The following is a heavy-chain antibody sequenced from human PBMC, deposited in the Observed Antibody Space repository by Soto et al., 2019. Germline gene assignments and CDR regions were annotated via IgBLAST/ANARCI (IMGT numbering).Heavy chain of an antibody. CDR3: ARRYCTNGVCYHYYYYYGMDV. D-gene: IGHD2-8*01. Sequence: SETLSLTCAVYGGSFSGYYWSWIRQPPGKGLEWIGEINHSGSTNYNPSIKSRVTISVDTSKNQFSLKLSSVTAADTALYYCARRYCTNGVCYHYYYYYGMDVWGQGTTVTVSS. V-gene: IGHV4-34*01. CDR1: GGSFSGYY. CDR2: INHSGST. J-gene: IGHJ6*02.